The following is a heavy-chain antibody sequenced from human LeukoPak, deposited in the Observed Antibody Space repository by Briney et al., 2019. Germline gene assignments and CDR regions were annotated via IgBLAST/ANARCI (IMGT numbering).Heavy chain of an antibody. CDR2: ISSSGSTI. J-gene: IGHJ4*02. D-gene: IGHD6-19*01. CDR3: ARVSVGIAVALDY. CDR1: GFTFSNYK. Sequence: GSLRLSCAASGFTFSNYKMNWVRQAPGKGLEWVSYISSSGSTIYYADSVKGRFTISRDNAKNSLFLQMNSLRAEDTAIYYCARVSVGIAVALDYWGQGTLVTVSS. V-gene: IGHV3-48*03.